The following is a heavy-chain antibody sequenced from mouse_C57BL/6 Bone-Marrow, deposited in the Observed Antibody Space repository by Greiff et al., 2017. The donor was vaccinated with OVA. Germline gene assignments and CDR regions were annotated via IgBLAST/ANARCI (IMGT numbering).Heavy chain of an antibody. Sequence: EVQVVESGAELVRPGASVKLSCTASGFNIKDYYMHWVKQRPEQGLEWIGRIDPEDGDTEYAPKFQGKATMTADTSSNTAYLQLSSLTSEDAAVYCATTETAQASFAYWGQGTLVTVSA. J-gene: IGHJ3*01. CDR2: IDPEDGDT. CDR1: GFNIKDYY. D-gene: IGHD3-2*02. CDR3: TTETAQASFAY. V-gene: IGHV14-1*01.